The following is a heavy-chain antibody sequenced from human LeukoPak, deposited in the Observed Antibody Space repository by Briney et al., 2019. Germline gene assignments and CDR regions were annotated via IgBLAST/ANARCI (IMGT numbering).Heavy chain of an antibody. CDR2: ISGSNSYI. CDR3: ARALTTLTYEGY. V-gene: IGHV3-21*01. J-gene: IGHJ4*02. D-gene: IGHD1-1*01. CDR1: GLTNGGYA. Sequence: GGSLRLSCTAPGLTNGGYAMSWFRQAPGKGLEWVSSISGSNSYIFYADSVKGRFTVSRDNAKDSLYLQMNSLRAEDTAVYYCARALTTLTYEGYWGQGTLVTVSS.